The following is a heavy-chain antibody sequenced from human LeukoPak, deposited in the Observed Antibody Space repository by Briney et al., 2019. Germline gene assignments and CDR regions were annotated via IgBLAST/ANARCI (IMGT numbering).Heavy chain of an antibody. CDR2: IRSKANSYAT. J-gene: IGHJ4*02. D-gene: IGHD1-26*01. CDR1: GFTFSGSA. Sequence: PGGSLRLSCAASGFTFSGSAMHWVRQASGKGLEWVGRIRSKANSYATAYAASVKGRFTISRDDSKNTAYLQMNSLKTEDTAVYYCIPEEGVGAARGLFGYWGQGTLVTVSS. V-gene: IGHV3-73*01. CDR3: IPEEGVGAARGLFGY.